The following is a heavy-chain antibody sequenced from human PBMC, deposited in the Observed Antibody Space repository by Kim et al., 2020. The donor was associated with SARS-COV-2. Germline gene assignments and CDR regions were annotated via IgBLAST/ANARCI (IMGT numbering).Heavy chain of an antibody. CDR3: ARGGASKWDYGDC. CDR1: GYTFTSYV. CDR2: INPNGGST. V-gene: IGHV1-46*01. J-gene: IGHJ4*02. Sequence: ASVKVSCKASGYTFTSYVMRWVRQAPGQGLEWMGIINPNGGSTSYAQKFQGRLTMTRDTSTSTVYMELSSLTSEDTAVYYCARGGASKWDYGDCWGQGTMVTVSS. D-gene: IGHD3-16*01.